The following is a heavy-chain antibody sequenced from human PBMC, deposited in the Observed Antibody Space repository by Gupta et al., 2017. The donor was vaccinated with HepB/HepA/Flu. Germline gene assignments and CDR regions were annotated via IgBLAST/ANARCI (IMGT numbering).Heavy chain of an antibody. Sequence: QVQLVESVGGVVQPGRSLRLSCAASGFTLSSYGMLWVRQAPGKGLEWVAVISYDGSNKYYADSVKGRFTISRDNSKNTLYLQMNSLRAEDTAVYYCASGSYYYYYGMDVWGQGTTVTVSS. CDR1: GFTLSSYG. CDR2: ISYDGSNK. CDR3: ASGSYYYYYGMDV. D-gene: IGHD1-26*01. V-gene: IGHV3-30*03. J-gene: IGHJ6*02.